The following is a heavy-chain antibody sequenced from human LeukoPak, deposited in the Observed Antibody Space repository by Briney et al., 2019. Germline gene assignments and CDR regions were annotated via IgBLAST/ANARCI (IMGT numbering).Heavy chain of an antibody. CDR1: GFNFSSYG. V-gene: IGHV3-30*18. CDR3: AKSGIAAAGQRGYFDN. J-gene: IGHJ4*02. CDR2: ISSDASNK. Sequence: GGSLRLSCAASGFNFSSYGMHWVRQAPGKGLEWLAVISSDASNKHFADSVKGRFTISRDTSKNTLYLQMNSLTAEDTAVYYCAKSGIAAAGQRGYFDNWGQGALVTVSS. D-gene: IGHD6-13*01.